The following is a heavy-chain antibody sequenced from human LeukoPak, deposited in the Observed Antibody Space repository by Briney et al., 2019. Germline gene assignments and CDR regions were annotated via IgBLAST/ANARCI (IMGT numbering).Heavy chain of an antibody. CDR3: ARGITYYGSGSYPL. CDR2: MNPNSGNT. V-gene: IGHV1-8*03. J-gene: IGHJ4*02. Sequence: ASVKVSCKASGYTFTSYDINWVRQATGQGLEWMGWMNPNSGNTGYAQKFQSRVTITRNTSISTAYMELSSLRSEDTAVYYCARGITYYGSGSYPLWGQGTLVTVSS. D-gene: IGHD3-10*01. CDR1: GYTFTSYD.